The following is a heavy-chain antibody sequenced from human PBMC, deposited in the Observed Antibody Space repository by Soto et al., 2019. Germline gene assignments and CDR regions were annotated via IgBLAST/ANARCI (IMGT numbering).Heavy chain of an antibody. CDR1: GDSVSSNSAA. CDR3: AGTTSHHWLYMDV. J-gene: IGHJ6*03. D-gene: IGHD1-7*01. Sequence: QVQLQESGPGLVKPSQTLSLTCVISGDSVSSNSAAWNWIRLSPSRGLEWLARTYYRSRWYNDYAVYVRRRITVNPDTSKNQFSLQLTSVTPEDTAVCYCAGTTSHHWLYMDVWGKGATVTVSS. V-gene: IGHV6-1*01. CDR2: TYYRSRWYN.